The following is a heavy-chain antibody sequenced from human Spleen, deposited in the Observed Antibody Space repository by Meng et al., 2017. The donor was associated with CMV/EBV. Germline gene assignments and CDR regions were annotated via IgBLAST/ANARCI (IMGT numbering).Heavy chain of an antibody. J-gene: IGHJ4*02. CDR1: GFTFDDYT. CDR3: ANERPRGEGDNSWYFDD. Sequence: GGSLRLSCATSGFTFDDYTMHWVRQAPGKGLEWVSVIRCDGGSTYYADSVKGRFTISRDNSKNSLYLQMNRLSTEDTAWYYCANERPRGEGDNSWYFDDWGQGTLVTVSS. V-gene: IGHV3-43*01. CDR2: IRCDGGST. D-gene: IGHD5-24*01.